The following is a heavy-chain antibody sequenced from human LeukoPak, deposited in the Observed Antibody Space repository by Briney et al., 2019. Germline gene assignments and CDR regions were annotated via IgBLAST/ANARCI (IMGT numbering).Heavy chain of an antibody. D-gene: IGHD4-17*01. CDR3: ASDYGDYHDAFDI. Sequence: GGSLRLSCAASGFTVSSNYMSWVRQAPGKGLEWVSVIYSGGSTYYADSVKGRFTISRDNSKNTLYLQMNILRPEDTAVYYCASDYGDYHDAFDIWGQGTMVTVSS. CDR2: IYSGGST. CDR1: GFTVSSNY. V-gene: IGHV3-53*01. J-gene: IGHJ3*02.